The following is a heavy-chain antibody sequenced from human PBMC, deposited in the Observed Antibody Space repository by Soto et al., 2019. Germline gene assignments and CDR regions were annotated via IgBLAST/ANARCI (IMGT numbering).Heavy chain of an antibody. CDR1: GFTFSSYS. J-gene: IGHJ2*01. D-gene: IGHD2-21*02. CDR2: ISSSSSTI. CDR3: ARDSSRDPYWYFDL. Sequence: PGGSLRLSCAASGFTFSSYSMNWVRQAPGKGLEWVSYISSSSSTIYYADSVKGRFTISRDNAKNSLYLQMNSLRAEDTAVYYCARDSSRDPYWYFDLWGRGTLVTVSS. V-gene: IGHV3-48*01.